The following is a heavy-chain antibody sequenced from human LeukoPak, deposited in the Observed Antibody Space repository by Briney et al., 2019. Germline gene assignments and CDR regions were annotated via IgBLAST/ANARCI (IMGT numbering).Heavy chain of an antibody. D-gene: IGHD1-26*01. CDR1: GFTFSSYA. CDR3: AKLDGLLFDY. Sequence: GGSLRLSCAASGFTFSSYAMSWVRQAPGKGLEWVSAISGSGGSTYYADSVKGRFTTSRDNSKNAVYLQMNSLRAEDTAVYYCAKLDGLLFDYWGQGTLVTVSS. J-gene: IGHJ4*02. V-gene: IGHV3-23*01. CDR2: ISGSGGST.